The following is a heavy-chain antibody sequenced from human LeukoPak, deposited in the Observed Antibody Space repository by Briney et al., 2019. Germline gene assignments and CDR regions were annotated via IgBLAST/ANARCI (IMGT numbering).Heavy chain of an antibody. D-gene: IGHD5-24*01. CDR1: EFTFSSYW. Sequence: PGGSLRLSCTASEFTFSSYWMSWVRQAPGKGLEWVAVISYEGGNKDYSDSVKGRFTISRDNSKSTLYLQLNSLRADDTAVYYCAKDRHRGGYDPDGMDVWGQGTTVTVSS. CDR3: AKDRHRGGYDPDGMDV. J-gene: IGHJ6*02. V-gene: IGHV3-30*18. CDR2: ISYEGGNK.